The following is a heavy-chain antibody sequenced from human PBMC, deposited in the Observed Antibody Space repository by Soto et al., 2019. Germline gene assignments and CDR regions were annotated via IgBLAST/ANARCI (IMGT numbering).Heavy chain of an antibody. D-gene: IGHD3-3*01. CDR1: GGSISSSSYY. CDR2: IYYSGST. CDR3: ARHVGVEIFGVGPHNWFDP. V-gene: IGHV4-39*01. J-gene: IGHJ5*02. Sequence: QLQLQESGPGLVKPSETLSLTCTVSGGSISSSSYYWGWIRQPPGKGLEWIGSIYYSGSTYYNPSLKSRVTISVDTSKNQFSLKLSSVTAADTAVYYCARHVGVEIFGVGPHNWFDPWGQGTLVTVSS.